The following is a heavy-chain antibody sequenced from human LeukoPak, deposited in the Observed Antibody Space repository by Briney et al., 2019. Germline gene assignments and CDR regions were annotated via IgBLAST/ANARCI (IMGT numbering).Heavy chain of an antibody. V-gene: IGHV3-21*01. CDR1: GFTFSSYS. CDR3: ARDLNFE. Sequence: VGSLRLSCAASGFTFSSYSMNCVRHTPRKGLEWVSSISSSIIYIYYADSVKGRFTISRDNDKNSLYLQMKSLSAEDTAVYECARDLNFEGGQGTMVTVSS. J-gene: IGHJ3*01. CDR2: ISSSIIYI.